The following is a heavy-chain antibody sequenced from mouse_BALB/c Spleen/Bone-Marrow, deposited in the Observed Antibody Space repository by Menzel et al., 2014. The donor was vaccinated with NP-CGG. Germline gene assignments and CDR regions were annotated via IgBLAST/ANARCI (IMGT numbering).Heavy chain of an antibody. CDR2: ISSGGSYT. CDR3: ARDGNWYFDV. CDR1: GFTFSSYA. Sequence: EVMLVEPGGGLVKPGGSLKLSCAASGFTFSSYAMSWVRQSPEKRLEWVAEISSGGSYTYYPDTVTGRFTISRDNAKNTLYLEMSSLRSEDTAMYYCARDGNWYFDVWGAGTTVTVSS. J-gene: IGHJ1*01. V-gene: IGHV5-9-4*01. D-gene: IGHD1-1*02.